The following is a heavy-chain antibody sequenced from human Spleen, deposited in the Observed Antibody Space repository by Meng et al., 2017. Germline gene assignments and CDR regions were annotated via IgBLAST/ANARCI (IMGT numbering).Heavy chain of an antibody. J-gene: IGHJ4*02. Sequence: GESLKISCAASGFTVGSNYMNWVRQAPGKGLEWVSVLYSGGSTDYEDCVKGRFTISRDNSNNTLYLQMNSQRTEDTGVYYCARGQYGGYSLDYWGQGTLVTVSS. CDR1: GFTVGSNY. CDR3: ARGQYGGYSLDY. D-gene: IGHD4-23*01. CDR2: LYSGGST. V-gene: IGHV3-66*02.